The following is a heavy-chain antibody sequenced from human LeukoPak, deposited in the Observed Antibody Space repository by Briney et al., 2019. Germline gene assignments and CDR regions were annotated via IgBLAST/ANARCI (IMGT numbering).Heavy chain of an antibody. D-gene: IGHD3-16*02. Sequence: ASVKVSCKASGSAFTGYYMHWVRQAPGQGLEWMGWINPNSGGTKYAQKFQGRVTVTRDTSLSTAYMDLRRLTSDDTAVYYCARAVVMTFGGVVADYFDYWGQGTLVTVSS. CDR3: ARAVVMTFGGVVADYFDY. V-gene: IGHV1-2*02. CDR2: INPNSGGT. J-gene: IGHJ4*02. CDR1: GSAFTGYY.